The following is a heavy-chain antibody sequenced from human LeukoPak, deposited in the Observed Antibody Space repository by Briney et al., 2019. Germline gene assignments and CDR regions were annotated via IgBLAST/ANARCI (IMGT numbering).Heavy chain of an antibody. Sequence: GGSLRLSCAASGFTFSSYWMAWVRQTPGKGLEWVANIKHDASEKYYVDSVKGRFTISRDNAQNSFYLQMNSLRAEDTAVYYCARDRGSTGYDVYDYWGQGTLVNVSS. J-gene: IGHJ4*02. CDR2: IKHDASEK. D-gene: IGHD5-12*01. CDR3: ARDRGSTGYDVYDY. V-gene: IGHV3-7*01. CDR1: GFTFSSYW.